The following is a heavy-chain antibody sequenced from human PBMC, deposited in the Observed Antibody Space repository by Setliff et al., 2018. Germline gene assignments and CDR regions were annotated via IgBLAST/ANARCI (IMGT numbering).Heavy chain of an antibody. J-gene: IGHJ6*03. CDR1: GFTFSFGSYW. CDR3: ARVKVTAGTTWYSSSYYMDV. D-gene: IGHD2-21*02. CDR2: IKQDGSEK. Sequence: GGSLRLSCAASGFTFSFGSYWMTWVRQAPGKGLEWVATIKQDGSEKYYLDSVRGRFTISRDNARNSLFLQMSCLREDTAVYYCARVKVTAGTTWYSSSYYMDVWGKGTTVTVS. V-gene: IGHV3-7*01.